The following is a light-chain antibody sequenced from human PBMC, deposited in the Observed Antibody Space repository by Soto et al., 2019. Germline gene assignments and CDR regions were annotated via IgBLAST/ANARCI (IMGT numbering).Light chain of an antibody. CDR1: QGISGW. CDR3: QQYDSFSVWT. Sequence: DIQMTQSPSTLSASVGDRVTITCRASQGISGWLAWYQQKAGKAPRLLIFDASSLMSGVPSRFSGSGYGTEFTLTITRLQPDDSATYYCQQYDSFSVWTFGQGTEVEIK. CDR2: DAS. V-gene: IGKV1-5*01. J-gene: IGKJ1*01.